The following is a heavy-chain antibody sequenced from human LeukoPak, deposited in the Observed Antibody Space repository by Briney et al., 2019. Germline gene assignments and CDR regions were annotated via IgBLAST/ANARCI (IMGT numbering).Heavy chain of an antibody. D-gene: IGHD2-21*02. Sequence: SETLSLTCTVSGVSISSSSYYWGWLRQPPGKGLEWIGSIYYSGSTYYNPSLKSRVTISVDTSKNQFSLKLSSVTAADTVVYYCARHIKLKVTDAFDIWGQGTMVTVSS. CDR2: IYYSGST. J-gene: IGHJ3*02. CDR1: GVSISSSSYY. V-gene: IGHV4-39*01. CDR3: ARHIKLKVTDAFDI.